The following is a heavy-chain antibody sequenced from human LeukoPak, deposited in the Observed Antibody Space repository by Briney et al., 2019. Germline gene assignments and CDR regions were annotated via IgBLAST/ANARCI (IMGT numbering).Heavy chain of an antibody. Sequence: SGTLSLTCAVSGGSISSSNWWSWVRQPPGKGLEWIGEIYHSGSTNYNPSLKSRVTISVDKSKNQFSLKLSSVTAADTAVYYCARDSPEHYYDSTEEGGLFDYWGQGTLVTVSS. J-gene: IGHJ4*02. CDR3: ARDSPEHYYDSTEEGGLFDY. CDR1: GGSISSSNW. CDR2: IYHSGST. V-gene: IGHV4-4*02. D-gene: IGHD3-22*01.